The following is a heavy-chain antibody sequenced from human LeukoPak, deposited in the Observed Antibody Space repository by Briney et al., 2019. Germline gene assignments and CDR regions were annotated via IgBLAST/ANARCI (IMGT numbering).Heavy chain of an antibody. J-gene: IGHJ2*01. V-gene: IGHV3-66*01. Sequence: GGSLRLSCAASGFTVSINYMNWVRQAPGKGLEWVSLIYTDGSAFYADSVKGRFTISRDNSKNTLYLQMNSLRAEDTALYYCVRGSSGYYWYFDLWGRGTLVTVSS. CDR3: VRGSSGYYWYFDL. CDR2: IYTDGSA. D-gene: IGHD6-6*01. CDR1: GFTVSINY.